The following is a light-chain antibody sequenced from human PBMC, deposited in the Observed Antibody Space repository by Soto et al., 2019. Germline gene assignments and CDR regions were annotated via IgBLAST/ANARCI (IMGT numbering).Light chain of an antibody. CDR3: AAWDDSLSGVV. CDR2: RNN. Sequence: QAVVTQPPSASGTPGQRVTISCSGSSSNIGSNYVYWYQQLPGTVPQLLIYRNNERPSGVPDRFSSSKSGTSASLAISGLRSEDEADYYCAAWDDSLSGVVFGGGTKLTVL. V-gene: IGLV1-47*01. CDR1: SSNIGSNY. J-gene: IGLJ2*01.